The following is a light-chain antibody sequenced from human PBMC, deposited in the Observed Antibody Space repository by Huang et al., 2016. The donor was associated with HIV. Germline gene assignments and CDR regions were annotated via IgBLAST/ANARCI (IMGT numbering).Light chain of an antibody. Sequence: EIVLTQSPDFQSVTPKEKITITCRASQNIGNSLHWYQQKPDQSPQLLIKYASQTISGVPSRFSGSGSGTDFTPTINTPEAGDAATYYCHQSSSLPYTFGQGTKLEIK. CDR3: HQSSSLPYT. V-gene: IGKV6-21*02. CDR1: QNIGNS. CDR2: YAS. J-gene: IGKJ2*01.